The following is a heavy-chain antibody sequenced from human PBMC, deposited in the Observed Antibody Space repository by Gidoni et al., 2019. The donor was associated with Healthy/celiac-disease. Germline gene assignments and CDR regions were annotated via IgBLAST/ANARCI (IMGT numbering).Heavy chain of an antibody. CDR3: ASSGATGDFGYYYYYMDV. V-gene: IGHV1-69*06. D-gene: IGHD3-3*01. Sequence: QVQLVQSGAEVKKPGSSVKVSCKASGGTFSSYAISWVRQAPGPGLEWMGGIIPIFCTANYAQKFQGRVTITADKSTSTAYMELSSLRSEDTAVYYCASSGATGDFGYYYYYMDVWGKGTTVTVSS. J-gene: IGHJ6*03. CDR2: IIPIFCTA. CDR1: GGTFSSYA.